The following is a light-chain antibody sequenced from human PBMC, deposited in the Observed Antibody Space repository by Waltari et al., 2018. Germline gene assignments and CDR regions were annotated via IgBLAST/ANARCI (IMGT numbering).Light chain of an antibody. CDR3: CSVAGTYTCV. Sequence: SALTQPRSVSGSPGQSVTISCTGTTSDVGGYNYVSWYQHHPGKAPKLMIFDVTQRPSGVPDRFSGSKSANTASLTISGLQAEDEADYYCCSVAGTYTCVFGGGTKVTVL. CDR2: DVT. V-gene: IGLV2-11*01. J-gene: IGLJ3*02. CDR1: TSDVGGYNY.